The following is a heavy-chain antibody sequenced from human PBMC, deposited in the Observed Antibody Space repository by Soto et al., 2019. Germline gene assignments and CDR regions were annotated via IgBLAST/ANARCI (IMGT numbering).Heavy chain of an antibody. V-gene: IGHV4-30-4*01. CDR1: GGSISSGDYY. J-gene: IGHJ5*02. D-gene: IGHD5-12*01. Sequence: QVQLQESGPGLVKPSQTLSLTCTVSGGSISSGDYYWSWIRQPPGKGLEWIGYIYYSVNTYYNPYLKSRVTISVDTSNNQFSLKLSSVTAADTAVYYCARVRGQKPNWFDPWGQGTLVTVSS. CDR3: ARVRGQKPNWFDP. CDR2: IYYSVNT.